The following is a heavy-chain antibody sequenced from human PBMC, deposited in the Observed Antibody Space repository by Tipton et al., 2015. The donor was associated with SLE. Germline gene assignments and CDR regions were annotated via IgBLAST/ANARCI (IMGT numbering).Heavy chain of an antibody. CDR3: ARVSVAGPYNWFAP. CDR2: VSYSGIT. CDR1: GGPIGNTNYY. J-gene: IGHJ5*02. Sequence: TLSLTCSVSGGPIGNTNYYWGWIRQPPGKGLEWIGSVSYSGITNYTPSLKSRLTISMDTSKNQFSLRLRSVTAADTAVYYCARVSVAGPYNWFAPWGQGTLVAVPS. V-gene: IGHV4-39*07. D-gene: IGHD6-19*01.